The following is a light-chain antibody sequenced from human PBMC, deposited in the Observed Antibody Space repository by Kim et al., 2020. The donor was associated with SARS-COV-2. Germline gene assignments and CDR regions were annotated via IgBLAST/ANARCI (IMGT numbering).Light chain of an antibody. J-gene: IGLJ3*02. Sequence: VTNACTGSRSNIGEPFYDVHWYQQLPGAAPKLVIFRNSNRPSGVPGRFSGSKSGTSASLAITGLQAEDEADYYCQSYDSSLSGWVFGGGTQLTVL. CDR1: RSNIGEPFYD. V-gene: IGLV1-40*01. CDR2: RNS. CDR3: QSYDSSLSGWV.